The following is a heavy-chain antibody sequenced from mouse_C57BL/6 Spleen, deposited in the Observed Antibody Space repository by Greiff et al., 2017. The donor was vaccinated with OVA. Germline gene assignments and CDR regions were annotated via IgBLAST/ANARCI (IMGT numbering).Heavy chain of an antibody. Sequence: QVQLKESGPGLVAPSQSLSITCTVSGFSLTSYGVHWVRQPPGKGLEWLVVIWSDGSTTYNSALKSRLSISKDNSKSQVFLKMNSLQTDDTAMYYCARGGDYDRGGYFDYWGQGTTLTVSS. CDR2: IWSDGST. CDR1: GFSLTSYG. D-gene: IGHD2-4*01. V-gene: IGHV2-6*03. CDR3: ARGGDYDRGGYFDY. J-gene: IGHJ2*01.